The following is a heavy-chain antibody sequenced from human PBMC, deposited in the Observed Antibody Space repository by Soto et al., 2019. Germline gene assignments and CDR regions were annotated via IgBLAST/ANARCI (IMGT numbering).Heavy chain of an antibody. J-gene: IGHJ4*02. CDR3: ARQWGSGWYTRFDY. Sequence: QPPGKGLEWIGYIYYSGSTDYNPSLKSRVTISVDTSKNQFSLKLSSVTAADTAVYYCARQWGSGWYTRFDYWGQGTLVTVS. V-gene: IGHV4-61*07. CDR2: IYYSGST. D-gene: IGHD6-19*01.